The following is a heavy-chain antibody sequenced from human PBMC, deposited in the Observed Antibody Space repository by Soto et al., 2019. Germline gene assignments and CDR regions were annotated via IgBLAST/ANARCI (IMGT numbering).Heavy chain of an antibody. V-gene: IGHV4-34*01. D-gene: IGHD4-17*01. CDR1: GGSLSGYY. CDR2: INHSGST. Sequence: SETLSLTCAVYGGSLSGYYWSWIRQPPGKGLEWIGEINHSGSTNYNPSLKSRVTISVDTSKNQFSLKLSSVTAADTAVYYCARGMRDLGWAVTKRIRFDYWGQGTLVTVSS. CDR3: ARGMRDLGWAVTKRIRFDY. J-gene: IGHJ4*02.